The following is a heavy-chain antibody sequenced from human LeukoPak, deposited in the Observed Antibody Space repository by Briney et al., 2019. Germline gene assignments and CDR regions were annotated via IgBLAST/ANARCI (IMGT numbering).Heavy chain of an antibody. Sequence: PGGSLRLSCAASGFTFSSYWMSWVRQAPGKGLEWVANIKQDGSEKYYVDSVKGRFTISRDNAKNSLYLQMNSLRAEDTAVYYCARPVLRYFDWLEGYFDYWGQGTLVTVSS. D-gene: IGHD3-9*01. CDR3: ARPVLRYFDWLEGYFDY. CDR1: GFTFSSYW. CDR2: IKQDGSEK. J-gene: IGHJ4*02. V-gene: IGHV3-7*01.